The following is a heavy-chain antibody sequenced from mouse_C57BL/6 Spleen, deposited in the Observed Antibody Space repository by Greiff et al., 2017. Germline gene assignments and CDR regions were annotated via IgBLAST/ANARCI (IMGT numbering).Heavy chain of an antibody. CDR3: ARWSSYDFDC. CDR1: GYTFTSYW. J-gene: IGHJ2*01. Sequence: QVQLQQPGAELVMPGASVKLSCKASGYTFTSYWMHWVKQRPGQGLEWIGEIDPSDSYTNYNQKFKGKSTLTVDKSSSTAYMQLSSLTSEDSAVYYCARWSSYDFDCWGQGTTLTVSS. D-gene: IGHD1-1*01. CDR2: IDPSDSYT. V-gene: IGHV1-69*01.